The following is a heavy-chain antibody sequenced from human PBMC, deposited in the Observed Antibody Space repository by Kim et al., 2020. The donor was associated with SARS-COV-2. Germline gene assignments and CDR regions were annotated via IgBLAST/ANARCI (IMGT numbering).Heavy chain of an antibody. Sequence: GGSLRLSCAASGFTFSSYNLHWVRQAPGKGLEWVALIYYDGNEKYYADSVKGRFTISRDNSKNTLFLQMDSLRAEDTAVYYCGDFGHCGRGTLVTVSS. CDR3: GDFGH. CDR2: IYYDGNEK. J-gene: IGHJ2*01. CDR1: GFTFSSYN. V-gene: IGHV3-33*01.